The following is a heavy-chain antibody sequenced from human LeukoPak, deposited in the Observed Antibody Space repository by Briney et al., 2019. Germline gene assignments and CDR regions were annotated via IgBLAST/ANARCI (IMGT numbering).Heavy chain of an antibody. Sequence: SGTLSLTCAVSGGSISSNNWWGWVRPPPGKGLEWIGEIYHSGSPNYNPSLKRRVTISVDKSRNHFSLNLSSVTAADTAVYYCARVNINNWHSCDYWGQGTLVTVSS. CDR1: GGSISSNNW. V-gene: IGHV4-4*02. CDR2: IYHSGSP. J-gene: IGHJ4*02. CDR3: ARVNINNWHSCDY. D-gene: IGHD1-1*01.